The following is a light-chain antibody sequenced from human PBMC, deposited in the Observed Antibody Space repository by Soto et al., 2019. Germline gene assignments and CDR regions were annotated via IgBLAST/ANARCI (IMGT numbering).Light chain of an antibody. V-gene: IGKV3-20*01. Sequence: IVFTQSPGTLSLSPGERATLSFRASQSVSSSYLAWYQQKPGQAPRLLIYGASSRATGIPDRFSGSGSGKDLTLTISRLEPEDFAMYYCKQYGSSQWTFGRGTKVDIX. CDR3: KQYGSSQWT. J-gene: IGKJ1*01. CDR1: QSVSSSY. CDR2: GAS.